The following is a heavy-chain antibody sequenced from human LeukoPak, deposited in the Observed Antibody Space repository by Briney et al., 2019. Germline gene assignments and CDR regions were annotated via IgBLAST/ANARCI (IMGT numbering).Heavy chain of an antibody. J-gene: IGHJ4*02. D-gene: IGHD3-10*01. CDR2: IIPILGIA. Sequence: ASVKVSCKASGGTFSSYAISWVRQAPGQGPEWMGRIIPILGIANYAQKFQGRVTITADKSTSTAYMELSSLRSEDTAVYYCARDAYYYGSGSYRPLDYWGQGTLVTVSS. CDR1: GGTFSSYA. CDR3: ARDAYYYGSGSYRPLDY. V-gene: IGHV1-69*04.